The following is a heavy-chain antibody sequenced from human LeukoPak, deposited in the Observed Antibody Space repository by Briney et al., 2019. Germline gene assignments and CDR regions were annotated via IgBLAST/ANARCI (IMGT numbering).Heavy chain of an antibody. Sequence: GESLKISCKGSGYNFATYWIDWVRQMPGKGLEWMGIIYPGDSDARYSPAFQGQVTISADKSINTVYLQWSSLKASDTAMYYCARRRVAGVIRDGFDIWGQGTMVTVFS. V-gene: IGHV5-51*01. CDR3: ARRRVAGVIRDGFDI. J-gene: IGHJ3*02. CDR1: GYNFATYW. D-gene: IGHD3-10*01. CDR2: IYPGDSDA.